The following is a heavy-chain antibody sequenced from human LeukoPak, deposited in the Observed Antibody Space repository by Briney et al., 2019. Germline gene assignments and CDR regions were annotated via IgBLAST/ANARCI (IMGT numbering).Heavy chain of an antibody. CDR3: VRAYSGFSSRGFDY. J-gene: IGHJ4*02. Sequence: GGSLRLSRAASGFTFNSYGFHWVRQAPGKGLEWVADIWYDGSNKYYADSVKGRFTISRDNSKNTVSLQMSSLRAEDTAVYYCVRAYSGFSSRGFDYWGQGTLVSVSS. CDR1: GFTFNSYG. V-gene: IGHV3-33*01. D-gene: IGHD5-12*01. CDR2: IWYDGSNK.